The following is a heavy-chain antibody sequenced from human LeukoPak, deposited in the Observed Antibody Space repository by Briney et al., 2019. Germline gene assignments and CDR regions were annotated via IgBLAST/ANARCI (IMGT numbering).Heavy chain of an antibody. CDR3: ARGRYGYKY. D-gene: IGHD5-24*01. Sequence: GGSLRLSCAASGFTFSDYYMSWIRQAPGKGLEWLSYISSRGKTTHFADSVKGRFSVSRDNTNNTLYVQMNSLRAEDTAVYFCARGRYGYKYWGQGTLVTVSS. CDR1: GFTFSDYY. J-gene: IGHJ4*02. V-gene: IGHV3-11*01. CDR2: ISSRGKTT.